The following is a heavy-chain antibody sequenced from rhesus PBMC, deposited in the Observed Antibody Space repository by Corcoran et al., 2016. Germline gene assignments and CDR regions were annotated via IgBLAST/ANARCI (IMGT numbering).Heavy chain of an antibody. CDR3: ARQVVITDRRIDY. V-gene: IGHV4-122*02. CDR1: GGSISSSYYY. Sequence: QVQLQESGPGLVKPSETLSLTCAVSGGSISSSYYYWSWIRQAPGKGLEWRGYISYSGSTSYNPSLKSRVTISRDTSKNQFSLKLSSVTAADTAVYYCARQVVITDRRIDYWGQGVLVTVSS. J-gene: IGHJ4*01. D-gene: IGHD3-28*01. CDR2: ISYSGST.